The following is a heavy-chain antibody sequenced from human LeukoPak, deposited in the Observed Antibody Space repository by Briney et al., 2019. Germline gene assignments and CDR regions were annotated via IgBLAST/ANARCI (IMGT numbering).Heavy chain of an antibody. CDR3: ARGLGGSGYDLDDPGAFDI. CDR2: IYYSGST. V-gene: IGHV4-39*07. D-gene: IGHD5-12*01. J-gene: IGHJ3*02. CDR1: GGSISSSSYY. Sequence: SETLSLTCTVSGGSISSSSYYWVWIRQPPGKGLEWIGSIYYSGSTYYNPSLKSRVTISVDTSKNQFSLKLSSATAADTAVYYCARGLGGSGYDLDDPGAFDIWGQGTMVTVSS.